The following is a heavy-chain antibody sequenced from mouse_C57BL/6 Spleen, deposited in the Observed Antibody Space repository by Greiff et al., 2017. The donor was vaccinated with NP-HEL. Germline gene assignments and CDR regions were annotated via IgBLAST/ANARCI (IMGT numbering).Heavy chain of an antibody. CDR2: IYPGDGDT. V-gene: IGHV1-80*01. CDR1: GYAFSSYW. J-gene: IGHJ4*01. CDR3: ARGRDDYAMDY. D-gene: IGHD3-3*01. Sequence: VQLQQSGAELVKPGASVKISCKASGYAFSSYWMNWVKQRPGKGLEWIGQIYPGDGDTNYNGKFKGKATLTADKSSSTAYMQLSSLTSEDSAVYFCARGRDDYAMDYWGQGTSVTVSS.